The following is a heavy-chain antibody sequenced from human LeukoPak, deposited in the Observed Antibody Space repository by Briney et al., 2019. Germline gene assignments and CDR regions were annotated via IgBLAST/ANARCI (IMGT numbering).Heavy chain of an antibody. V-gene: IGHV5-51*01. CDR1: GYRFTSYW. J-gene: IGHJ4*02. CDR2: IFPGDSDT. D-gene: IGHD2-2*02. CDR3: ATANCGSATCYTGLEH. Sequence: KISCEGSGYRFTSYWIGWVRQMPGKGLEWMGIIFPGDSDTRYSPSFQGQVTISVDKSKSTAYLQWSSLEASDSPMYYCATANCGSATCYTGLEHWGQGTKVIVSS.